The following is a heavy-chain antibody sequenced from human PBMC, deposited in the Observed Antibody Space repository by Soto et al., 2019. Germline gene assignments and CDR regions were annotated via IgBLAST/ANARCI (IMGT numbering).Heavy chain of an antibody. Sequence: KAGGSLRLSCAASGFTFSDYYMSWIRQAPGKGLEWVSYISSSGSTIYYADSVKVRFTISRDNAKNSLYLQMNSLRAEDTAVYYCAREYSSSRAGFYYYYGMDVWGQGTTVTVSS. CDR2: ISSSGSTI. V-gene: IGHV3-11*01. CDR3: AREYSSSRAGFYYYYGMDV. J-gene: IGHJ6*02. D-gene: IGHD6-6*01. CDR1: GFTFSDYY.